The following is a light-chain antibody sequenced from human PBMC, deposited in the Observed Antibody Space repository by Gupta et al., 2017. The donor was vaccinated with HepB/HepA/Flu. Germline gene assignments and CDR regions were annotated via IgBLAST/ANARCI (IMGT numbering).Light chain of an antibody. CDR2: DAS. Sequence: DIQMTQSPSSVSASVGDRVTITCRASRNTGKWVAWYQQKAGKAPRLLLDDASNLQRGVPSRLGCSASEEDFTLTINTLQTEYFASYSCQRTNYVPLSFGGGTXVEI. CDR1: RNTGKW. CDR3: QRTNYVPLS. V-gene: IGKV1D-12*01. J-gene: IGKJ4*01.